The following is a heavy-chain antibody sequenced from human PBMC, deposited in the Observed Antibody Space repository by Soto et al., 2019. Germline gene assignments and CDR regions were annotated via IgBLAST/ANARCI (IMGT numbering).Heavy chain of an antibody. D-gene: IGHD2-15*01. CDR3: ARVRYCSGGSCYPRFDP. CDR2: IYYSGST. V-gene: IGHV4-31*03. Sequence: QVQLQESGPGLVKPSQTLSLTCTVSGGSISSGGYYWSWIRQHPGKGLEWIGYIYYSGSTYYNPSLKVRVTISVATSKNQCSLKLSSVTAADTAVYYCARVRYCSGGSCYPRFDPWGQGTLVTVSS. CDR1: GGSISSGGYY. J-gene: IGHJ5*02.